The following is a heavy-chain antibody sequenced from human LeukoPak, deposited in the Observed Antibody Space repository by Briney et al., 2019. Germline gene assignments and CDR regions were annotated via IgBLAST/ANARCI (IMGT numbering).Heavy chain of an antibody. J-gene: IGHJ6*03. CDR3: AKGLLTAGSHNCMDV. Sequence: GGSLRLSCAASGFTLSSYAMSWVRQAPGRGLEWVSTIYTRGTGTFYADSVKGRFTISRDNSKNTLFVQMSGLRAEDTAVYYCAKGLLTAGSHNCMDVWGKGTTVTVSS. D-gene: IGHD2-21*02. CDR2: IYTRGTGT. V-gene: IGHV3-23*05. CDR1: GFTLSSYA.